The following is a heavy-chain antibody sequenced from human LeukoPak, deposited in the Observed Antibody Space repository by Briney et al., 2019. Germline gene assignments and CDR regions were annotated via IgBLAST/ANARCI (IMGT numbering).Heavy chain of an antibody. CDR3: ARELNYDFWSGYWSEGFDP. CDR2: ISSSSYI. J-gene: IGHJ5*02. CDR1: GFTFSSYS. V-gene: IGHV3-21*01. Sequence: GGSLRLSCAASGFTFSSYSMNWVRQAPGKGLEWVSSISSSSYIYYADSVKGRFTISRDNAKNSLYLQMNSLRAEDTAVYYCARELNYDFWSGYWSEGFDPWGQGTLVTVSS. D-gene: IGHD3-3*01.